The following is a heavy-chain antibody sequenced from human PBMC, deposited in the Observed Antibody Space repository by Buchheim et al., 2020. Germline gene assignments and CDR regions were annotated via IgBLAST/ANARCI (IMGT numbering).Heavy chain of an antibody. J-gene: IGHJ4*02. CDR3: ARTAEDYYDSSGYAY. CDR1: GFTFSSYE. D-gene: IGHD3-22*01. V-gene: IGHV3-48*03. Sequence: EVQLVESGGGLVQPGGSLRLSCAASGFTFSSYEMNWVRQAPGKGLEWVSYISSSGSTIYYADSVKGRFTISRDNSKNTLYLQMNSLRAEDTAVYYCARTAEDYYDSSGYAYWGQGTL. CDR2: ISSSGSTI.